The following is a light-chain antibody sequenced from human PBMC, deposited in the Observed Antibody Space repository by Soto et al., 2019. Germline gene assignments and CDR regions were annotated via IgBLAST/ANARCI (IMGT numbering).Light chain of an antibody. CDR3: QAWESSTDAV. V-gene: IGLV3-1*01. CDR2: QDS. Sequence: SYELTQPPSVSVSPGQTASITCSGDKLGDKYACWYQQKPGQSPVLVIYQDSKRHSGIPERFYGSNSGNTATLTISGTQALDEADYYCQAWESSTDAVFGGGIQLTVL. CDR1: KLGDKY. J-gene: IGLJ7*01.